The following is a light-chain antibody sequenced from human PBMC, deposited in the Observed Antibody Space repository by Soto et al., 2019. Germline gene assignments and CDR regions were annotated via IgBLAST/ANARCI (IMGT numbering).Light chain of an antibody. J-gene: IGKJ5*01. CDR3: QKYNDVPAT. V-gene: IGKV1-27*01. Sequence: DIPMTQSPSSLSASVGDRVTITCRASQGISNSLAWYQQKPGKVPKLLIYAASTLQLGVPSRFSGSGSGTDFTLTISSLQPEDVATYYCQKYNDVPATFGLGTRLEIK. CDR2: AAS. CDR1: QGISNS.